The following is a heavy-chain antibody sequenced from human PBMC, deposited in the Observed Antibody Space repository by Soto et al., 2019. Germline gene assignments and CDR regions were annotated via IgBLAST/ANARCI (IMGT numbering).Heavy chain of an antibody. CDR2: IYYSGST. CDR1: GCSISSGGYY. CDR3: AREVTDSGNFDY. Sequence: SGSLSLTCAVSGCSISSGGYYWSWISQHPGKGLEWIGYIYYSGSTYYNPSLKSRVTISVDTSKNQFSLKLSSVTAADTAVYYCAREVTDSGNFDYWGQGTLVTVSS. J-gene: IGHJ4*02. V-gene: IGHV4-31*11. D-gene: IGHD4-4*01.